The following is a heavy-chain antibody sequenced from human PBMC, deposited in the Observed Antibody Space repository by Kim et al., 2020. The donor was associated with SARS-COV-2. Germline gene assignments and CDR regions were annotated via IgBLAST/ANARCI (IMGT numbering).Heavy chain of an antibody. D-gene: IGHD6-6*01. J-gene: IGHJ6*02. CDR3: ARRPQDSCGMDV. Sequence: GGSLRLSCAASGFTFSSYDMRWVRQAPGKGLEWVSAIASSGDATKYSDSVKGRFTISRDNSRNMVYLQMNSLRAEDTAIYYCARRPQDSCGMDVWGQGTTVIVSS. CDR1: GFTFSSYD. CDR2: IASSGDAT. V-gene: IGHV3-23*01.